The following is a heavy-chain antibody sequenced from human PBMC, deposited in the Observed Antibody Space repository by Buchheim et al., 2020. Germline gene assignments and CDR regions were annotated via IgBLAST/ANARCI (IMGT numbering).Heavy chain of an antibody. CDR1: GFTFSNYA. Sequence: EVQLLESGGGLVQPGGSLRLSCAASGFTFSNYAFSWVRQVPGRGLECVAATGGRGDGTFSADFVTVRFTISKDFSKNTLFLQMNSLRAEDTAVYYCARADGRGWCSYDYWGQGTL. V-gene: IGHV3-23*01. CDR3: ARADGRGWCSYDY. CDR2: TGGRGDGT. D-gene: IGHD2-8*01. J-gene: IGHJ4*02.